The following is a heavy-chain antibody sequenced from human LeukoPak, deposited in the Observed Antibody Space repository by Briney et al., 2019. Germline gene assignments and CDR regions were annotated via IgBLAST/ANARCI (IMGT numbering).Heavy chain of an antibody. CDR1: GYIFTSYY. Sequence: ASVKVSCKASGYIFTSYYIHWVRQAPGQGLEWMGIINPSGGNTVYAQKFQGRVTMTRDMPTSTVYMELSSLRSEDTAVYYCARAGQQLADNWFDPWGQGTLVTVSS. CDR2: INPSGGNT. D-gene: IGHD6-13*01. J-gene: IGHJ5*02. CDR3: ARAGQQLADNWFDP. V-gene: IGHV1-46*01.